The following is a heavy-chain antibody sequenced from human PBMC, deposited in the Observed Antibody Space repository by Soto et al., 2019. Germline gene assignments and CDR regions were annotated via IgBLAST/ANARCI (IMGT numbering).Heavy chain of an antibody. J-gene: IGHJ6*01. Sequence: SGGSLRLSCAASGLTFSSYAMSWVRQAPGKGLEWVSTISGSGGSTYYADSVKGRFAISRDNSKNTLYLQMNSLRAEDTAVYYCAKDLIVGATSYYYGMDVWGQGTTVTVSS. V-gene: IGHV3-23*01. D-gene: IGHD1-26*01. CDR1: GLTFSSYA. CDR3: AKDLIVGATSYYYGMDV. CDR2: ISGSGGST.